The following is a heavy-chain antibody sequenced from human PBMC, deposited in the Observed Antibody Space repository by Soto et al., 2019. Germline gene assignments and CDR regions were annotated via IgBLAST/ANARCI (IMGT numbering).Heavy chain of an antibody. CDR3: ASALDYSNYLSY. CDR1: GDSVSSDGYY. D-gene: IGHD4-4*01. V-gene: IGHV4-31*02. Sequence: SETLSLTCTVSGDSVSSDGYYWSWIRQHPGEGLEWIGDIYYSGSTYYNPSLKSRVTISVDTSKNQFSLKLTSVTAADTAVYYCASALDYSNYLSYWGQGALVTVSS. CDR2: IYYSGST. J-gene: IGHJ4*02.